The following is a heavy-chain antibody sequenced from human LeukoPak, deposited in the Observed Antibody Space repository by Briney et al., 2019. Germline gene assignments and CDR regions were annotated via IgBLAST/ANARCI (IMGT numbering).Heavy chain of an antibody. V-gene: IGHV1-2*02. CDR1: GYTFTGYY. Sequence: ASVKVSCKASGYTFTGYYMHWVRQAPGQGLEWMGWINPNSGGTNYAQKFQGRVTMTRDTSISTAYMELSRLRSDDTAVYYCARGFGWSEEPDAFDIWGQGTMVTVSS. D-gene: IGHD6-19*01. CDR3: ARGFGWSEEPDAFDI. J-gene: IGHJ3*02. CDR2: INPNSGGT.